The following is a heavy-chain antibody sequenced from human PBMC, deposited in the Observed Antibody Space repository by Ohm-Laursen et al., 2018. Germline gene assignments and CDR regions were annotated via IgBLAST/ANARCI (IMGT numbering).Heavy chain of an antibody. CDR3: ARITVGAIFGRVEPDY. D-gene: IGHD1-26*01. V-gene: IGHV3-66*01. J-gene: IGHJ4*02. CDR1: GFTVSSNY. CDR2: IDSGGST. Sequence: SLRLSCAASGFTVSSNYMTWVRQAPGKGLAWVSVIDSGGSTYYADSVKGRFTISRDNSKNTLYLQMNSLRAEDTAVYYCARITVGAIFGRVEPDYWGQGTLVTVSS.